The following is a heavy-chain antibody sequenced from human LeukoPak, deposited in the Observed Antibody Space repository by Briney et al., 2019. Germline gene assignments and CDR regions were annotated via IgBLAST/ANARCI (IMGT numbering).Heavy chain of an antibody. CDR2: IRYDGSNK. V-gene: IGHV3-30*02. CDR1: GFTFSSYG. D-gene: IGHD2-2*01. CDR3: AKEYCSSTSCYVSD. J-gene: IGHJ4*02. Sequence: GGSLRLSCAASGFTFSSYGMHWVRQAPGKGLEWVAFIRYDGSNKYYVDSVKGRFTISRDNSKNTLYLQMNSLRAEDTAVYYCAKEYCSSTSCYVSDWGQGTLVTVSS.